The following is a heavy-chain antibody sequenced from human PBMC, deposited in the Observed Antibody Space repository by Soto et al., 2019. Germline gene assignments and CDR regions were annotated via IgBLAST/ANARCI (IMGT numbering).Heavy chain of an antibody. V-gene: IGHV1-2*02. Sequence: SVKVSCKSSGYTFTGHYIHWVRQAPEQGPEWMGEIGPESGATRYAQKFQGRVTMTRDTSITTVYMELKDLSPDDTAVYYCGRGRSGQIVVFYWGQGTPVTVSS. CDR3: GRGRSGQIVVFY. D-gene: IGHD1-26*01. J-gene: IGHJ4*02. CDR1: GYTFTGHY. CDR2: IGPESGAT.